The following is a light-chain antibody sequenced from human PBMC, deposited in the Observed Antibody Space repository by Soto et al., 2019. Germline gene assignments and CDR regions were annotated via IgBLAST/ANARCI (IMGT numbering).Light chain of an antibody. CDR1: SSNIGSTT. CDR2: SNN. CDR3: ATWDDSLSGRV. V-gene: IGLV1-44*01. J-gene: IGLJ2*01. Sequence: QPVLTQPPSASRTPGQRVTISCSGSSSNIGSTTVNWYQQLPGMAPKLLIYSNNQRPSGVPDRFSGSKSGTSASLAISGLQSEDEADYYCATWDDSLSGRVFGGGTKLTVL.